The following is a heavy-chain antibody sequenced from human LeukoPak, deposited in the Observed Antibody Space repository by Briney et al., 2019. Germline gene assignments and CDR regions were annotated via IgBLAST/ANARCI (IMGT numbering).Heavy chain of an antibody. D-gene: IGHD3-10*01. CDR2: TYYSGVT. J-gene: IGHJ5*02. V-gene: IGHV4-59*08. CDR1: GGSIRSYY. Sequence: SETLSLTCTVSGGSIRSYYWSWIRQPPGKGLEWIGYTYYSGVTNYNPSLKSRVTMSVDTSKNQFSLKLSSVTAADTAVYYCARHLVDPYYYGSGSFLAPSRPKYNWFDPWGQGTLVTVSS. CDR3: ARHLVDPYYYGSGSFLAPSRPKYNWFDP.